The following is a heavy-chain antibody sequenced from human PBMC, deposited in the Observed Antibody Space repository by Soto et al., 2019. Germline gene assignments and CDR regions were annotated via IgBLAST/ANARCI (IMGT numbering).Heavy chain of an antibody. CDR3: ARGGGYSGYDLDY. J-gene: IGHJ4*02. D-gene: IGHD5-12*01. Sequence: QVQLVESGGGVVQPGRSLRLSCAAYGFTFSSYGMHWVRQAPGKGLEWVAVIWYDGSNKYYADSVKGRFTISRDNSKNTLYLQMNSLRAEDTAVYYCARGGGYSGYDLDYWGQGTLVTVSS. CDR1: GFTFSSYG. V-gene: IGHV3-33*01. CDR2: IWYDGSNK.